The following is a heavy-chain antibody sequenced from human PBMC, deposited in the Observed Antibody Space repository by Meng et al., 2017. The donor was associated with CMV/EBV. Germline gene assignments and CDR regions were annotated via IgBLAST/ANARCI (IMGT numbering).Heavy chain of an antibody. V-gene: IGHV1-69*05. CDR3: ARDATGITGTRSYYYYYGMDV. D-gene: IGHD1-20*01. Sequence: SVKVSCKASGDTLSSYAISWVRQAPGQGLEWMGGNIPIFGTANYAQKFQGRATITTDESTSTAYMELSSLRSEDTAVYYCARDATGITGTRSYYYYYGMDVWGQGTTVTVSS. J-gene: IGHJ6*02. CDR1: GDTLSSYA. CDR2: NIPIFGTA.